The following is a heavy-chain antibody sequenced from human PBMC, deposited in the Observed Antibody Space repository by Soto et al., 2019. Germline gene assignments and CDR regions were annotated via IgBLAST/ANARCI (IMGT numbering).Heavy chain of an antibody. D-gene: IGHD3-3*01. J-gene: IGHJ4*02. CDR2: IYYSGST. V-gene: IGHV4-61*01. Sequence: QVQLQESGPGLVKPSETLSLTCTVSGGSVSSGSYYWSWIRQPPGKGLEWIGYIYYSGSTNYNPSLKSRVTISVDTSKNQFSLKLSSVTAADTAVYYCVRYYRAFWSGYYSGSFDYWGQGTLVTVSS. CDR3: VRYYRAFWSGYYSGSFDY. CDR1: GGSVSSGSYY.